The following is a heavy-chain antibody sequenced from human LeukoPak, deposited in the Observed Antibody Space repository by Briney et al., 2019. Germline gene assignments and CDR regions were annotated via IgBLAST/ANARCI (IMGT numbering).Heavy chain of an antibody. J-gene: IGHJ5*02. D-gene: IGHD2-2*01. V-gene: IGHV4-59*08. CDR3: ARREGSCNSTTCRTWFDP. CDR2: IYYSGST. Sequence: SETLSLTCTVSGGSISSYYWSWIRQPPGKGLEWIGYIYYSGSTNYNPSLKSRVTISVDTSKNQFSLKLSSVTAADTAVYYCARREGSCNSTTCRTWFDPWGQGTLVTVSS. CDR1: GGSISSYY.